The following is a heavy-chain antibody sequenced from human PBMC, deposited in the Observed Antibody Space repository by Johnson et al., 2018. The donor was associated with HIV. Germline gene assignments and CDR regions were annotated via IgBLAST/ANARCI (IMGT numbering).Heavy chain of an antibody. CDR3: AKSGFSGSYKGACDI. D-gene: IGHD1-26*01. CDR2: ISYDGSNK. J-gene: IGHJ3*02. V-gene: IGHV3-30-3*02. CDR1: GCTLRSYG. Sequence: VQLVESGGGVVQPGRSLRLSCAASGCTLRSYGMHRVRQAPGKGLEWVAVISYDGSNKYYADSVKGRFTISRDNSKNTLNLQMNRLRAEDTAVYYCAKSGFSGSYKGACDIWGQGTMVTVSA.